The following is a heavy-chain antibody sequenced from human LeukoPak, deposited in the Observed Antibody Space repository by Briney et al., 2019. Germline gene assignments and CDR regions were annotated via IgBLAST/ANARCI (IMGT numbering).Heavy chain of an antibody. V-gene: IGHV3-7*01. CDR2: IKEDRSEE. CDR3: ARVTDGYDFWSGPPYDY. CDR1: GFNFGESW. D-gene: IGHD3-3*01. J-gene: IGHJ4*02. Sequence: GGSLRLSCAASGFNFGESWVAWVRQTPGKGLEWVADIKEDRSEEFYVDSVKGRFTISRDNAKNSLYLQMNSLRAEDTAVYYCARVTDGYDFWSGPPYDYWGQGTLVTVSS.